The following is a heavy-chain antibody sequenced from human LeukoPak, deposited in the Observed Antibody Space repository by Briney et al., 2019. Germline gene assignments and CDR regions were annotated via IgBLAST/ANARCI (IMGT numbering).Heavy chain of an antibody. J-gene: IGHJ6*03. D-gene: IGHD3-10*01. CDR2: INHSGST. V-gene: IGHV4-34*01. CDR1: GGSFSGYY. CDR3: ARQVTMVRGVSRAAGYYYYMDV. Sequence: SETLSLTCAVYGGSFSGYYWSRIRQPPGKGLEWIGEINHSGSTNYNPSLTSRVTISVDTSKNQFSLKLSSVTAAHTAVYYCARQVTMVRGVSRAAGYYYYMDVWGKGTTVTISS.